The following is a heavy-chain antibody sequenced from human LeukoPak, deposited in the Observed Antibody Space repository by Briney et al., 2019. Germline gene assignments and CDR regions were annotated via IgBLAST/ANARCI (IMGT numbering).Heavy chain of an antibody. J-gene: IGHJ6*03. CDR2: ISPNSGNT. CDR1: GYTFTSYG. V-gene: IGHV1-18*01. CDR3: ARQGVTAAENNYFYYYVDF. Sequence: ASVKVSCKASGYTFTSYGITWVRHAPGQGLEWMGWISPNSGNTKSAQKFQGRVTMTTDTSTSTAYMELRSLRSDNTAVYYCARQGVTAAENNYFYYYVDFWGKGTTVTVSS. D-gene: IGHD6-13*01.